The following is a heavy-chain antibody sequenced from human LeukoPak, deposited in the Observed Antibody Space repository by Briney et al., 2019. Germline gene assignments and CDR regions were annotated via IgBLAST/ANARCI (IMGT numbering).Heavy chain of an antibody. V-gene: IGHV3-53*01. D-gene: IGHD6-13*01. CDR3: ARTDGPGIAAAGYWFDP. CDR2: IYSGGST. CDR1: GFTVSSNY. J-gene: IGHJ5*02. Sequence: GGSLRLSCAASGFTVSSNYMSWVRQAPGKGLEWVSVIYSGGSTYYADSVKGRFTISRDNSKNTLYLQMNSLRAEDTAVYYCARTDGPGIAAAGYWFDPWGQGILVTVSS.